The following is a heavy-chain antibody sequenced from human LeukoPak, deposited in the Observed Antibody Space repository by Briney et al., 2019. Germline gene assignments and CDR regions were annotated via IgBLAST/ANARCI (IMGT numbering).Heavy chain of an antibody. CDR3: ARGTGATDYYMDV. J-gene: IGHJ6*03. D-gene: IGHD4-11*01. V-gene: IGHV4-34*01. Sequence: SETLSLTCAVYGGSFSGYYWSWIRQPPGKGLEWIGEINHSGSTNYNPSLKSRVTISVDTSKNQFSLKLSSVTATDTAVYYCARGTGATDYYMDVWGKGTTVTVSS. CDR1: GGSFSGYY. CDR2: INHSGST.